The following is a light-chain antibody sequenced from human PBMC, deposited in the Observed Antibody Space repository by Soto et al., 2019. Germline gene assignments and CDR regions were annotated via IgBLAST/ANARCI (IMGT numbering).Light chain of an antibody. CDR3: KQINSYPPGVT. CDR2: AAS. V-gene: IGKV1-9*01. Sequence: DIHLTQSPSFLSASVGDRVTITCRASQGISSYLAWYQQKPRKAPKLLIYAASTLQSGVTSRFSGSRSGTEFNLTISSLQPEDFATYSCKQINSYPPGVTFGGGTKVEIK. J-gene: IGKJ4*01. CDR1: QGISSY.